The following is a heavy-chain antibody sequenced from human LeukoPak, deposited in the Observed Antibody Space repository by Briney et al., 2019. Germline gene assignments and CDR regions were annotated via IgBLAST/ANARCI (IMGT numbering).Heavy chain of an antibody. J-gene: IGHJ4*02. CDR2: IYYSGST. Sequence: SETLSLTCTVSGGYISSYYWSWIRQPPGKGLEWIGYIYYSGSTNYNPSLKSRVTISVDTSKNQFSLKLSSVTAADTAVYYCASGNSSSWYYFDYWGQGTLVTVSS. V-gene: IGHV4-59*12. CDR1: GGYISSYY. CDR3: ASGNSSSWYYFDY. D-gene: IGHD6-13*01.